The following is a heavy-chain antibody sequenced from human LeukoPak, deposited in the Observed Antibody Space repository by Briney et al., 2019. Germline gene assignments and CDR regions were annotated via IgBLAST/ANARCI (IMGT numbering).Heavy chain of an antibody. CDR1: GFTFSSYW. CDR2: IKQDGSEK. J-gene: IGHJ6*02. Sequence: GGSLRLSCAASGFTFSSYWMSWVRQAPGTGLEWVANIKQDGSEKYYVDSVKGRFTISRDNAKNSLYLQMNSLRAEDTAVYYCARDMSAYYHYYGMDVWGQGTTVTVSS. CDR3: ARDMSAYYHYYGMDV. V-gene: IGHV3-7*01.